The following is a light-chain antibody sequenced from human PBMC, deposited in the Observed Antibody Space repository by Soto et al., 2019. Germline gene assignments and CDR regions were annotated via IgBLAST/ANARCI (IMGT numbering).Light chain of an antibody. V-gene: IGKV1-5*01. Sequence: DIQMTQSPSSLSASVGDRVTITFQASQNINNYLNWYQQKPGKAPKLLIYDVSSLESGVPSRFSGSGSGTEFTLTISSLQPDDFATYYCQQYNSYWTFGQGTKVDIK. CDR2: DVS. CDR3: QQYNSYWT. CDR1: QNINNY. J-gene: IGKJ1*01.